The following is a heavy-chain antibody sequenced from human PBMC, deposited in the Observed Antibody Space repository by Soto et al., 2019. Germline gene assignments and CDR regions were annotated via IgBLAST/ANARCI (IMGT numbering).Heavy chain of an antibody. Sequence: GGSLRLSCVASGFTFSDHYMDWVRQAPGKRLEWVGRITNKANFYTTEYAASVTGRFSISRDDSKNSLYLQMNSLKTEDTAVYFCTRVKLFATTPKPGMDAWGQGTTVTVSS. CDR2: ITNKANFYTT. V-gene: IGHV3-72*01. D-gene: IGHD2-8*01. J-gene: IGHJ6*02. CDR1: GFTFSDHY. CDR3: TRVKLFATTPKPGMDA.